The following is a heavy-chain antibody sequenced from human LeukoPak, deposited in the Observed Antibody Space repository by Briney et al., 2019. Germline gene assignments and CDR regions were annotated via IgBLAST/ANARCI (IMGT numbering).Heavy chain of an antibody. CDR1: GYSISSGYY. CDR3: ARRYCSSTSCHQYYYYMDV. D-gene: IGHD2-2*01. Sequence: PSETLSLTCTVSGYSISSGYYWGWIRQPPGKGLEWIGSIYYSGSTYYNPSLKSRVTISVDTSKNQFSLKLSSVTAADTAVYYCARRYCSSTSCHQYYYYMDVWGKGTTVTVSS. J-gene: IGHJ6*03. V-gene: IGHV4-38-2*02. CDR2: IYYSGST.